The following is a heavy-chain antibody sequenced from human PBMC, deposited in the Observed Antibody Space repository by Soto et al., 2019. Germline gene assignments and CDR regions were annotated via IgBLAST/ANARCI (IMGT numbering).Heavy chain of an antibody. CDR1: GGTVSSYA. J-gene: IGHJ6*02. D-gene: IGHD2-15*01. CDR2: IIPVFGTV. CDR3: ARGYCSGGSCFKYNYHGMDV. Sequence: QVQLVQSGAEVKKPGSSVKVSCKASGGTVSSYAISWVRQAPGQGLEWMGGIIPVFGTVNYAQKLQGSVTITADESTSTAYMELSSLRSEDTAVYYCARGYCSGGSCFKYNYHGMDVWCQGTTVTVSS. V-gene: IGHV1-69*12.